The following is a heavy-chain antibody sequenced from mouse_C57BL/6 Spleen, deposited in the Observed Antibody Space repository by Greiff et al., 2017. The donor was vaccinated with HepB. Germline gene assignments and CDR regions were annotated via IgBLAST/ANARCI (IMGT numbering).Heavy chain of an antibody. Sequence: EVHLVESGGGLVKPGGSLKLSCAASGFTFSSYAMSWVRQTPEKRLEWVATISDGGSYTYYPDNVKGRFTISRDNAKNNLYLQMSHLKSEDTAMYYCARDPLTGFFFDYWGQGTTLTVSS. D-gene: IGHD4-1*01. CDR2: ISDGGSYT. V-gene: IGHV5-4*01. CDR1: GFTFSSYA. CDR3: ARDPLTGFFFDY. J-gene: IGHJ2*01.